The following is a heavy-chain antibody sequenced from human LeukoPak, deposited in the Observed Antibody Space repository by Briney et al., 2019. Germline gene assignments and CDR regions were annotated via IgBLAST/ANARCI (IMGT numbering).Heavy chain of an antibody. CDR2: INHSGST. V-gene: IGHV4-34*01. CDR3: ARESDPITGYFYYYMDV. Sequence: PSETLSLTCGVYGGSLRGHYWSWIRQPPGKGLEWVGEINHSGSTNYNPSFWGRVTISVDTSKNQFFLKLNSVTAADTAVYNCARESDPITGYFYYYMDVWGRGTTVTVSS. D-gene: IGHD3-10*01. CDR1: GGSLRGHY. J-gene: IGHJ6*03.